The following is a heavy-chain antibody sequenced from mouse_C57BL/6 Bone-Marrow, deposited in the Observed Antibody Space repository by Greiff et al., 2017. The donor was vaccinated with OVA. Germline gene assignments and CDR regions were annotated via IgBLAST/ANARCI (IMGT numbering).Heavy chain of an antibody. J-gene: IGHJ1*03. CDR1: GFTFSDYG. CDR3: ARDYWYFDV. CDR2: ISSGSSTI. V-gene: IGHV5-17*01. Sequence: EVKLLESGGGLVKPGGSLKLSCAASGFTFSDYGMHWVRQAPEQGLEWVAYISSGSSTIYYADTVKGRFTISRDTAKNTLFLQMTSLRSEDAAMYYCARDYWYFDVWGTGTTVTVSS.